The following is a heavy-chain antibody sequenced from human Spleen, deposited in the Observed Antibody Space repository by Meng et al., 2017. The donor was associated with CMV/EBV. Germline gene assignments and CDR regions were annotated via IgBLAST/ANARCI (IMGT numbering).Heavy chain of an antibody. D-gene: IGHD4-11*01. V-gene: IGHV1-69*05. CDR1: FRSYT. J-gene: IGHJ4*02. Sequence: FRSYTITWVRQAPRHGLEWMGGPVTVFGTANYAQMFPGRVTIITDYSTSTATMEMGSLRSEDTAVYYCARGPRMATVTIPKRGYFDSWGQGTLVTVSS. CDR2: PVTVFGTA. CDR3: ARGPRMATVTIPKRGYFDS.